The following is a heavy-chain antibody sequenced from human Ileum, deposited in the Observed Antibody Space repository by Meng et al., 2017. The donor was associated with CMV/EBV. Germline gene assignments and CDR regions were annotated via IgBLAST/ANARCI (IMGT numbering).Heavy chain of an antibody. Sequence: SETLSLTCTVSDGSISTFYWGWFRQPPGKGLEWIGDVYYSGSTNYNPVLQSRVTMSVDTSKSQFSLKLRSVTAADTAVYYCARRRWGSSGASDHWAQGTLVTVSS. CDR3: ARRRWGSSGASDH. CDR2: VYYSGST. CDR1: DGSISTFY. V-gene: IGHV4-59*01. D-gene: IGHD6-19*01. J-gene: IGHJ4*02.